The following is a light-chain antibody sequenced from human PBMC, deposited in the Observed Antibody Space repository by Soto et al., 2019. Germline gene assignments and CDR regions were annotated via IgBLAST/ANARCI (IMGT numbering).Light chain of an antibody. V-gene: IGKV3-15*01. CDR1: QSISSD. CDR3: KQYNNWPPYT. CDR2: GAS. J-gene: IGKJ2*01. Sequence: EVVMTQSPATLSVSPGERVTLSCRASQSISSDLAWYQQKPGQAPRLLIYGASTRATGTPARFSGRGSETEFTLTISSLQSEDCAVYCCKQYNNWPPYTFAQGTRLEIK.